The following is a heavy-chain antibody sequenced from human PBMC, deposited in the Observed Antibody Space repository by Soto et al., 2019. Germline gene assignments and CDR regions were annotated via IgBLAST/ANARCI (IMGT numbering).Heavy chain of an antibody. V-gene: IGHV3-23*01. CDR3: AKDHGRQDIVVVVAATFDY. J-gene: IGHJ4*02. Sequence: GGSLRLSCAASGFTFSSYAMSWVRQAPGKGLEWVSAISGSGGSTYYADSVKGRFTISRDNSKNTLYLQMNSLRAEDTAVYYCAKDHGRQDIVVVVAATFDYWGQGTLVTVSS. CDR2: ISGSGGST. CDR1: GFTFSSYA. D-gene: IGHD2-15*01.